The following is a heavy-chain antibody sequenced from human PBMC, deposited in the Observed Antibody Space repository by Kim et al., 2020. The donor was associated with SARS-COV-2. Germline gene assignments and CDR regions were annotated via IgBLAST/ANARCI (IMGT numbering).Heavy chain of an antibody. J-gene: IGHJ4*02. Sequence: SETLSLTCAVYGGSFSGYYWSWIRQPPGKGLEWIGEINHSGSTNYNPSLKSRVTISVDTSKNQFYLKLSSVTAADTAVYYCARGRYYDYVWGSYRPKGPYYFDYWGQGTLVTVSS. CDR2: INHSGST. CDR1: GGSFSGYY. V-gene: IGHV4-34*01. D-gene: IGHD3-16*02. CDR3: ARGRYYDYVWGSYRPKGPYYFDY.